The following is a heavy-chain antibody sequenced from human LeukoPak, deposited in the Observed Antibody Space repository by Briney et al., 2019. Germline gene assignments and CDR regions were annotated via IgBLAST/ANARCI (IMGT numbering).Heavy chain of an antibody. CDR3: ARDGYSRSYNLYYYYYMDL. CDR2: ISSSSSYI. CDR1: GFTFSSYS. Sequence: GGSVRRSCAASGFTFSSYSRNWVRQAPGKGLEWVSSISSSSSYIYYADSVKGRFTISRDNAKNSLYLQMNSLRAEDISVYYCARDGYSRSYNLYYYYYMDLWGKGTTVTVSS. J-gene: IGHJ6*03. V-gene: IGHV3-21*01. D-gene: IGHD1-26*01.